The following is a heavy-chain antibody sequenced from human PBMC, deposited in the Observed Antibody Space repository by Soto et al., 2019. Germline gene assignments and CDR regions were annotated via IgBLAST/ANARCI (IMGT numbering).Heavy chain of an antibody. CDR2: IYYSGST. CDR1: GGSISSGGYY. V-gene: IGHV4-31*03. J-gene: IGHJ5*02. D-gene: IGHD3-16*01. CDR3: ARCGGGWGWGNWFDP. Sequence: QVQLQESGPGLVKPSQTLSLTCTVSGGSISSGGYYWSWIRQHPGKGLEWIGYIYYSGSTYYNPSLKSRVTMSVDTFKNQFPLKLGSVTAGDTAVFYFARCGGGWGWGNWFDPWGQGTLVTVSS.